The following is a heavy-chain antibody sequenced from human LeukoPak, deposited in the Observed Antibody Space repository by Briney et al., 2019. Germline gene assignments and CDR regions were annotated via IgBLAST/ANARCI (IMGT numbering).Heavy chain of an antibody. CDR2: INPNSGGT. V-gene: IGHV1-2*02. D-gene: IGHD4-17*01. CDR3: ARGVDYGDYQSYYYYMDV. Sequence: GASVKVSCKASGYTFTGYYMHWVRQAPGQGLEWMGWINPNSGGTNYAQKFQGRVTMTRDTSISTAYMELSRLRSDDTAVYYCARGVDYGDYQSYYYYMDVWGKGTTVTVSS. CDR1: GYTFTGYY. J-gene: IGHJ6*03.